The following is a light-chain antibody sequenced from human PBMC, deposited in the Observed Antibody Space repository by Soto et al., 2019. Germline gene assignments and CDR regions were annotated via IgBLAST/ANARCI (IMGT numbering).Light chain of an antibody. J-gene: IGLJ2*01. CDR2: DVS. Sequence: QSALTQPASVSGSPGQSITISCTGTSSDVGGYNYVSWYQQHPGKAPKLMIYDVSNRPSGVSNRSSGSKSGNTASLTISGLQAEAEAAYYCSLSTRSSVVFGGGTKPPVL. V-gene: IGLV2-14*01. CDR1: SSDVGGYNY. CDR3: SLSTRSSVV.